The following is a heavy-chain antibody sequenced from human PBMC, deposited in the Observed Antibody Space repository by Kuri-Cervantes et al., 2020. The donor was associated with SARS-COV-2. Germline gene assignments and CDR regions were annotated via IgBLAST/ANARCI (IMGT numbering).Heavy chain of an antibody. D-gene: IGHD3-10*01. CDR1: GFTFSSYA. CDR2: IYSGGSST. Sequence: GGSLRLSCAASGFTFSSYAMSWVRQAPGKGLEWVSVIYSGGSSTYYADSVKGRFTISRDNSKNTLYLQMNSLRSEDTAVYYCARDGDGFDYWGQGTLVTVSS. V-gene: IGHV3-23*03. J-gene: IGHJ4*02. CDR3: ARDGDGFDY.